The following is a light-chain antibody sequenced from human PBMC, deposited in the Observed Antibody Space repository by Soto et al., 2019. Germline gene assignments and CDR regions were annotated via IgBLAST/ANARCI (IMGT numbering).Light chain of an antibody. CDR1: RSDVGGYNY. Sequence: ALTQPASVSGSPGQSITISCTGTRSDVGGYNYVSWYQQHPGKAPKLMIYDVSNRPSGISNRFSGSKSGNTASLTISGLQTEDEADYYCSSYTRSSSTLVVFGGGTKLTVL. CDR2: DVS. CDR3: SSYTRSSSTLVV. J-gene: IGLJ2*01. V-gene: IGLV2-14*01.